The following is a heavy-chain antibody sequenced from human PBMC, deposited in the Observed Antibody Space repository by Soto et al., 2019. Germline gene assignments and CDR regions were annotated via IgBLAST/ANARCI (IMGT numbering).Heavy chain of an antibody. CDR1: GGTFSNYG. CDR3: AREASSGSYLDH. CDR2: IIPIFGTT. Sequence: SVKVSCKASGGTFSNYGITWVRQAPGQGLEWMGGIIPIFGTTDYAQKFQDRVTITADESTSTAYMELSSLKFEDTAVYYCAREASSGSYLDHWGRG. D-gene: IGHD6-19*01. J-gene: IGHJ5*02. V-gene: IGHV1-69*13.